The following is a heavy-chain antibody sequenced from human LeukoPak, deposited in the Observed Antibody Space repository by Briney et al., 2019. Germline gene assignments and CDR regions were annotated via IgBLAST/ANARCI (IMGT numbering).Heavy chain of an antibody. CDR1: GGSFSGYY. V-gene: IGHV4-34*01. D-gene: IGHD5-18*01. Sequence: SETLSLTCAVYGGSFSGYYWSWIRQPPGKGLEWIGEINHSGSTNYNPSLKSRVTISVDTSKNQFSLKLSSVTAADTAVYYCARGRGDIAMAVFDYWGQGTLVTVSS. CDR3: ARGRGDIAMAVFDY. J-gene: IGHJ4*02. CDR2: INHSGST.